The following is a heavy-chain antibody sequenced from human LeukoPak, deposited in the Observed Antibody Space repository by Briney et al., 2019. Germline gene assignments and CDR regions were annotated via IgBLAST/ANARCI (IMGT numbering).Heavy chain of an antibody. CDR1: GGSISSSSYY. J-gene: IGHJ4*02. CDR2: IYYSGNT. CDR3: ARTVGGSSFDY. Sequence: PSETLSLTCTVSGGSISSSSYYWGWIRQPPGKGLEWIGSIYYSGNTYYNPSLKSRVTISVDTSKNQFSLKLSSVTAADTAVYYCARTVGGSSFDYGGQGTLVTVSS. D-gene: IGHD2-15*01. V-gene: IGHV4-39*01.